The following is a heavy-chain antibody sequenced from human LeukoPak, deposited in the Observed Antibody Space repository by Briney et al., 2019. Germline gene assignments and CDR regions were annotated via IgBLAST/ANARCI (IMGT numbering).Heavy chain of an antibody. D-gene: IGHD2-2*01. CDR2: ISGSGGST. Sequence: GGSLRLSCAASGFTFSSYAMSWVRQAPGKGLEWVSAISGSGGSTYYADSVKGRFTISRDNSKNTLYLQMNSLRAEDTAVYYCAKLSGYCSSTSCSGYMDVWGKGTTVTVSS. J-gene: IGHJ6*03. CDR1: GFTFSSYA. CDR3: AKLSGYCSSTSCSGYMDV. V-gene: IGHV3-23*01.